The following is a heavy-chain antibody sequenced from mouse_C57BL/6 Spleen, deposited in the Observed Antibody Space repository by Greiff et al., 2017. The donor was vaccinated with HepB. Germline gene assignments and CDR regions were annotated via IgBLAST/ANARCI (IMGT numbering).Heavy chain of an antibody. CDR2: IHPNSGST. CDR1: GYTFTSYW. V-gene: IGHV1-64*01. D-gene: IGHD1-1*01. Sequence: VQLQQPGAELVKPGASVKLSCKASGYTFTSYWMHWVKQRPGQGLEWIGMIHPNSGSTNYNEKFKSKATLTVDKSSSTAYMQLSSLTSEDSAVYYCARSFLITTVVAPFAYWGQGTLVTVSA. J-gene: IGHJ3*01. CDR3: ARSFLITTVVAPFAY.